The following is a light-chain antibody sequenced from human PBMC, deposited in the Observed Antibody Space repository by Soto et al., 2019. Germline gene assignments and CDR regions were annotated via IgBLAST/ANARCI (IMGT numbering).Light chain of an antibody. Sequence: DIQMTQSPSTLSASVGDRVTITCRASQTISTWLAWYQQKPGKAPKXLIFDVSSLESGVPSRFSGSGSGTDLTITISRLEPEDFELYYCQYYGTSAITFGQGTRLENK. CDR2: DVS. CDR3: QYYGTSAIT. V-gene: IGKV1-5*01. CDR1: QTISTW. J-gene: IGKJ5*01.